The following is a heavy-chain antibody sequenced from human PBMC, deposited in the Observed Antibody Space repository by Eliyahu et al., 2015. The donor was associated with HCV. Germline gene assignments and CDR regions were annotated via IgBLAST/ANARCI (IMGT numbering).Heavy chain of an antibody. CDR1: GXAFSRYG. J-gene: IGHJ3*02. CDR2: MSSDGTKQ. V-gene: IGHV3-30*02. CDR3: AKENHGSGSALEI. D-gene: IGHD6-19*01. Sequence: QXQLVESGGXVVQPGESLRLSCVTSGXAFSRYGIHWVRQAPGKGLEWVAYMSSDGTKQHYADSVKGRFTISRDTSDHTSYLDMKSLKTDDTSLYLCAKENHGSGSALEIWGRGTTVIVSA.